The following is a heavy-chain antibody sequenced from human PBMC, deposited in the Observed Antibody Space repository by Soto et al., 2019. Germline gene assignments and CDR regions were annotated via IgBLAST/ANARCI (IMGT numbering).Heavy chain of an antibody. CDR2: IYHSGST. CDR1: GGSISSSNW. Sequence: PSETLSLTCAVSGGSISSSNWWSWVRQPPGKGLEWIGEIYHSGSTNYNPSLKSRVTISVDKSKNQFSLKLSSVTAADTAVYYCARVVFSSGWFDYWGQGTLVTSPQ. CDR3: ARVVFSSGWFDY. D-gene: IGHD6-19*01. J-gene: IGHJ4*02. V-gene: IGHV4-4*02.